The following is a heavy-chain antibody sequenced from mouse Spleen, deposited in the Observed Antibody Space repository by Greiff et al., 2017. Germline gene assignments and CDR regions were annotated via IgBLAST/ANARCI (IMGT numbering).Heavy chain of an antibody. J-gene: IGHJ1*01. V-gene: IGHV14-4*01. CDR3: TTVGSSYWYFDV. D-gene: IGHD1-1*01. CDR2: IDPENGDT. Sequence: VQLQQSGAELVRPGASVKLSCTASGFNIKDDYMHWVKQRPEQGLEWIGWIDPENGDTEYASKFQGKATITADTSSNTAYLQLSSLTSEDTAVYYCTTVGSSYWYFDVWGAGTTVTVSS. CDR1: GFNIKDDY.